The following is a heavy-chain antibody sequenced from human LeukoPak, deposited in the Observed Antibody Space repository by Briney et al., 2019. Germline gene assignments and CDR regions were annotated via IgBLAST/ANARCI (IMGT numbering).Heavy chain of an antibody. J-gene: IGHJ5*02. CDR2: ISAYNGNT. Sequence: ASVKVSCKASGYTFTSYGISWVRQAPGQGLEWMGWISAYNGNTNYAQKFQGRVTMTRDTSTSTVYMELSSLRSEDTAVYYCARASVGRWKYNWFDPWGRGTLVTVSS. CDR1: GYTFTSYG. D-gene: IGHD1-1*01. V-gene: IGHV1-18*01. CDR3: ARASVGRWKYNWFDP.